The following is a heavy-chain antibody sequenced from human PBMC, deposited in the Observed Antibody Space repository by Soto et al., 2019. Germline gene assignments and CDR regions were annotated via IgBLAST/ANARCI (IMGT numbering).Heavy chain of an antibody. V-gene: IGHV3-15*01. CDR2: IKPKTDGGTT. Sequence: PGVSLRLSCAASGFTFSKTYMNWVRQAPGKGLEWVCRIKPKTDGGTTDYAAPSEGRFTISRDDSKNTLYLQMNSLKPDDTAVYYCSTVRTYWGQGTLVTVSS. J-gene: IGHJ4*02. CDR3: STVRTY. D-gene: IGHD3-10*01. CDR1: GFTFSKTY.